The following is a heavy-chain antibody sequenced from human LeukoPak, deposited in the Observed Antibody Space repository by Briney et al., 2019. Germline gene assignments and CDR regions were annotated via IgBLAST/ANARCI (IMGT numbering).Heavy chain of an antibody. CDR3: ARAKSRPKHSIVGVQGVDP. Sequence: GASVKVSCKASGYTFTSYDINWVRQATGQGLEWMGWMNPNSGNTGYAQKFQGRVTMTRNTSISTAYMELSSLRSEDTAVYYCARAKSRPKHSIVGVQGVDPWGQGTLVTVSS. J-gene: IGHJ5*02. V-gene: IGHV1-8*01. D-gene: IGHD1-26*01. CDR2: MNPNSGNT. CDR1: GYTFTSYD.